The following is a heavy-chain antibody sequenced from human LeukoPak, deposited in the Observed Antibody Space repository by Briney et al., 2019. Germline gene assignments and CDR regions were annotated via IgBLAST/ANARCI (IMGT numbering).Heavy chain of an antibody. Sequence: PSETLSLTCAVYGGSFSGYYWSWIRQPPGKGLEWIGEINHSGSTNYNPSLKSRVTISVDTSKNQFSLKLSSVTAADTAVYYCARHVSLGIAVPGRLPFDYWGQGTLVTVSS. J-gene: IGHJ4*02. V-gene: IGHV4-34*01. CDR3: ARHVSLGIAVPGRLPFDY. D-gene: IGHD6-19*01. CDR1: GGSFSGYY. CDR2: INHSGST.